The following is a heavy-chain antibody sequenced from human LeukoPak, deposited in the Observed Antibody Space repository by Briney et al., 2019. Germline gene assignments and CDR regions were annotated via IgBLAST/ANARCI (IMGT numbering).Heavy chain of an antibody. D-gene: IGHD6-6*01. CDR3: AKRISSVYYYGMDV. J-gene: IGHJ6*04. V-gene: IGHV3-30*18. CDR2: ISYDGSNK. CDR1: GFTFSSYG. Sequence: GGSLRLSCAASGFTFSSYGMHWVRQAPGKGLEWVAVISYDGSNKYYADSVKGRFTISRDNSKNTLYLQMNSLRAVDTAVYYCAKRISSVYYYGMDVWGKGTTVTVSS.